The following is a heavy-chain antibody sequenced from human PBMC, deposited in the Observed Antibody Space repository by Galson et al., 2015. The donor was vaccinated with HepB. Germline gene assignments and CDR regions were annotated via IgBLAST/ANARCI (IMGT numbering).Heavy chain of an antibody. CDR1: GFTFSNAW. CDR2: IKSKTDGGTT. CDR3: TKATPTFGNLFDY. V-gene: IGHV3-15*01. J-gene: IGHJ4*02. Sequence: SLRLSCAASGFTFSNAWMSWVRQAPGKGLEWVGRIKSKTDGGTTDYAAPAKGRLTISRDDSKNTLYLQMNSLKTEDTAVYYCTKATPTFGNLFDYWGQGTLVTVSS. D-gene: IGHD3-10*02.